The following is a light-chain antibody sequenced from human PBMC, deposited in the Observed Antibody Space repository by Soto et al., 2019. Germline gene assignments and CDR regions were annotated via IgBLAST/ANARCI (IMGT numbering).Light chain of an antibody. CDR3: SSYTNINTRACV. V-gene: IGLV2-14*01. Sequence: QSALTQPASVSGSPGQSIAISCTGTSSDVGGYNYVSWYQQLPGKAPKLLISEVSNRPSGVSNRFSGSKSGNTASLTISGLQAEDEAEYYCSSYTNINTRACVFGTGTKLTVL. J-gene: IGLJ1*01. CDR1: SSDVGGYNY. CDR2: EVS.